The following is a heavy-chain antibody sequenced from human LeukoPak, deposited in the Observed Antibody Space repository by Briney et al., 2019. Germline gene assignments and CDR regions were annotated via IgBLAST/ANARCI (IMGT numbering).Heavy chain of an antibody. CDR2: IHYSGSS. CDR3: ARDPSGWYFDY. J-gene: IGHJ4*02. CDR1: GGSFGNYY. V-gene: IGHV4-59*01. D-gene: IGHD6-19*01. Sequence: QVSETLSLTCTVSGGSFGNYYWSWMRQTPGKGLEWIACIHYSGSSNYNPSLKSQVTISMDTPKNQLSLKLTSVTAADTAVYYCARDPSGWYFDYWGQGTLVTVSS.